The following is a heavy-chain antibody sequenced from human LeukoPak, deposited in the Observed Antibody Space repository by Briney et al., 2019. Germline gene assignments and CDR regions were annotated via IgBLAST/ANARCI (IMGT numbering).Heavy chain of an antibody. Sequence: SVKVSCKASGGTFSSYAISWVRQAPGQGLEWMGGIIPIFGTANYAQKFQGRVTITRDTSASTAYMELSSLRSKDTAVYYCARDPLHASTYYDFWSGRYYYYGMDVWGQGTTVTVSS. CDR2: IIPIFGTA. V-gene: IGHV1-69*05. CDR3: ARDPLHASTYYDFWSGRYYYYGMDV. J-gene: IGHJ6*02. CDR1: GGTFSSYA. D-gene: IGHD3-3*01.